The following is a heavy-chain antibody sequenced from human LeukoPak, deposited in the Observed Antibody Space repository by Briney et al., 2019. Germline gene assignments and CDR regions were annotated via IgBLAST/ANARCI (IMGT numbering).Heavy chain of an antibody. J-gene: IGHJ6*03. CDR2: VDYSGST. D-gene: IGHD3-16*01. CDR1: GDSISSSDYY. Sequence: SETLSLTCTVSGDSISSSDYYWGWIRQPPGKGLEWIGVVDYSGSTYYNPSLKSRVTISVDTSKNQFSLKLSSVTAADTAVYYCARGGGMGYYYYYMDIWGKGTTVTISS. CDR3: ARGGGMGYYYYYMDI. V-gene: IGHV4-39*07.